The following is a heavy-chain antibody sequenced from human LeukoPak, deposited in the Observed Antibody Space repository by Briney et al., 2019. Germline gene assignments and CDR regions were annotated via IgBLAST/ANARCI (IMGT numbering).Heavy chain of an antibody. CDR3: ARDRQTGIAAAGRYGMDV. J-gene: IGHJ6*02. CDR2: TYYGSKWYN. Sequence: SQTLSLTCAISGDSVSSNSAAWNWIRQSPSRGLEWLGRTYYGSKWYNDYAVSVKSRITINPDTSKNQSSLQLNSVTPEDTAVYYCARDRQTGIAAAGRYGMDVWGQGTTVTVSS. D-gene: IGHD6-13*01. CDR1: GDSVSSNSAA. V-gene: IGHV6-1*01.